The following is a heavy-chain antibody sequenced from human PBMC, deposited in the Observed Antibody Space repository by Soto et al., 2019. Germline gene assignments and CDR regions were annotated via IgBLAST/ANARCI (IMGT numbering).Heavy chain of an antibody. J-gene: IGHJ4*02. CDR3: AKGYREYSSSWFDY. CDR1: GFTFSRNA. V-gene: IGHV3-23*01. CDR2: MSGSGGST. Sequence: GSLILPCATSGFTFSRNAMSWVRPAPGKGLEWVSVMSGSGGSTYYADSVTGRFTISRDNSKNTLYPQMNSLRAEDTAVYYCAKGYREYSSSWFDYWGQGTLVTVSS. D-gene: IGHD6-13*01.